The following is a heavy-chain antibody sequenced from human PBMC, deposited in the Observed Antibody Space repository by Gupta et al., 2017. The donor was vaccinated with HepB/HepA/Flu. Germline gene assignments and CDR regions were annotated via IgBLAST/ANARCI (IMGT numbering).Heavy chain of an antibody. CDR3: ARTIVVVVAATPHGHNYYGMDV. Sequence: QVQLQQWGAGLLKPSETLSLTCAVAGGSFSGYYWSWIRQPPGKGLEWIGEINHSGSTNYNPSLKSRVTISVDTSKNQFSLKLSSVTAADTAIYYCARTIVVVVAATPHGHNYYGMDVWGQGTTVTVSS. CDR2: INHSGST. V-gene: IGHV4-34*01. D-gene: IGHD2-15*01. CDR1: GGSFSGYY. J-gene: IGHJ6*01.